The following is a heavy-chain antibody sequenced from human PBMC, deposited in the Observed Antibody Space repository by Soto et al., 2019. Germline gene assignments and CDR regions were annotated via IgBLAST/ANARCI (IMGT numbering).Heavy chain of an antibody. CDR2: ISAYNGNT. Sequence: ASGKVSCNASVYTFTSYGISWVRQAPGQGLEWMGWISAYNGNTNYAQKLQGRVTMTTDTSTSTAYMELRSLRSDDTAVYYCARGESSRWYYYYGMDVWGQGTTVTVSS. CDR3: ARGESSRWYYYYGMDV. V-gene: IGHV1-18*01. D-gene: IGHD2-15*01. J-gene: IGHJ6*02. CDR1: VYTFTSYG.